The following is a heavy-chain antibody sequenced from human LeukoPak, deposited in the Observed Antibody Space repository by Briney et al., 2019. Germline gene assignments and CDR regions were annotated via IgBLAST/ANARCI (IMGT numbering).Heavy chain of an antibody. CDR3: ARGRYFDWLFLFDY. CDR2: INHSGST. D-gene: IGHD3-9*01. CDR1: GGSFSGYY. V-gene: IGHV4-34*01. Sequence: SETLSLTCAVYGGSFSGYYWSWIRQPPGKGLEWIGEINHSGSTNYNPSLKSRVTISVDTSKNQFSLKLSSVTAADTAVCYCARGRYFDWLFLFDYWGQGTLVTVSS. J-gene: IGHJ4*02.